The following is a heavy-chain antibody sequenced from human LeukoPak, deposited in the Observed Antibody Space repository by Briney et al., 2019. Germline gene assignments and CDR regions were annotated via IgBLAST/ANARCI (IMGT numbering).Heavy chain of an antibody. V-gene: IGHV3-9*01. CDR3: AKGMGRERFGDSLDY. D-gene: IGHD3-10*01. J-gene: IGHJ4*02. CDR1: GFTFDDYA. CDR2: ISWNSGSI. Sequence: GGSLRLSCAASGFTFDDYAMHWVRQAPGKGLEWVSGISWNSGSIGYADSVKGRFTISRDNAKNSLYLQMNSLRAEDTALYYCAKGMGRERFGDSLDYWGQGTLVTVSS.